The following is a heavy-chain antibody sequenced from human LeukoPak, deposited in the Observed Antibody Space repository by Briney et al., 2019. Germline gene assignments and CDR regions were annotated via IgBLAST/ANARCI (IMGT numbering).Heavy chain of an antibody. V-gene: IGHV3-33*01. CDR1: GFTFSSYG. CDR2: IWYDGSNK. Sequence: GGSLRLSCAASGFTFSSYGMHWVRQAPGKGLEWVAVIWYDGSNKYYADSVRGRFTISRDNSKNTLYLQMNSLRAEDTAVYYCARGQSLWYFQHWGQGTLVTVSS. CDR3: ARGQSLWYFQH. D-gene: IGHD2-21*01. J-gene: IGHJ1*01.